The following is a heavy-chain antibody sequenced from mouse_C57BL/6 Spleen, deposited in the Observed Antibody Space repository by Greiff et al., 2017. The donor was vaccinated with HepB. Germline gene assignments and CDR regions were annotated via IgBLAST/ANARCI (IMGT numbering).Heavy chain of an antibody. Sequence: EVMLVESGGGLVQPGGSLSLSCAASGFTFTDYYMSWVRQPPGKALEWLGFIRNKANGYTTEYSASVKGRFTISRDNSQSILYLQMNALRAEDSATYYSARYPTYDYPYYFDYWGQGTTLTVSS. J-gene: IGHJ2*01. V-gene: IGHV7-3*01. D-gene: IGHD2-4*01. CDR3: ARYPTYDYPYYFDY. CDR2: IRNKANGYTT. CDR1: GFTFTDYY.